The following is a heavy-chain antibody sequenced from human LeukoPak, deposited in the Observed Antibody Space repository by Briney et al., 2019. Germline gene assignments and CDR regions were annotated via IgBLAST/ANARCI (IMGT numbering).Heavy chain of an antibody. CDR1: GYTFTSYG. CDR3: ARARGRYCSSTSCLNNWFDP. V-gene: IGHV1-18*01. CDR2: ISAYNGNT. J-gene: IGHJ5*02. Sequence: ASVKVSCKASGYTFTSYGISWVRQAPGQGLEWMGRISAYNGNTNYAQKLQGRVTMTTDTSTSTAYMELRSLRSDDTAVYYCARARGRYCSSTSCLNNWFDPWGQGTLVTVSS. D-gene: IGHD2-2*01.